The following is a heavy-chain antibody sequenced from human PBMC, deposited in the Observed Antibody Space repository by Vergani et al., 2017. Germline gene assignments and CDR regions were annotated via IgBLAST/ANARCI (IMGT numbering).Heavy chain of an antibody. CDR2: IIPSLATT. CDR3: ARASYSGGRCYRGFEY. J-gene: IGHJ4*02. D-gene: IGHD2-15*01. CDR1: GGTFSSYA. V-gene: IGHV1-69*11. Sequence: QVQLVQSGAEVKKPGSSVKVSCKASGGTFSSYALNWVRQAPGQGLEWMGSIIPSLATTIYAQKFQGRVTITADESTSTAYMELSSLKSADTAVFYCARASYSGGRCYRGFEYWGQGSLITVSS.